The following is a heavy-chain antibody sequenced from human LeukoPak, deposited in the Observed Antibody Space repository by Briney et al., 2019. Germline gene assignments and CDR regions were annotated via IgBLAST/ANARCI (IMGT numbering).Heavy chain of an antibody. CDR3: ARDELEYSSSPPFDY. V-gene: IGHV3-30*05. CDR1: GFTFSSYG. Sequence: TGRSLRLSCAASGFTFSSYGMHWVRQAPGKGLQWVAVISYDGSNKYYADSVKGRFTISRDNSKNTLYLQMNSLRAEGTAVYYCARDELEYSSSPPFDYWGQGTLVTVSS. D-gene: IGHD6-6*01. J-gene: IGHJ4*02. CDR2: ISYDGSNK.